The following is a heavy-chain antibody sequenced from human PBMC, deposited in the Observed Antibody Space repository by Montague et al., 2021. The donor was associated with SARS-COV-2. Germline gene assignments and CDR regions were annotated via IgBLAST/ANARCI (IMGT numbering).Heavy chain of an antibody. V-gene: IGHV3-30*04. CDR2: ISYDGSNK. D-gene: IGHD3-3*02. CDR3: ARELILQYGMDV. J-gene: IGHJ6*02. CDR1: GFTFSSYA. Sequence: SLRLSCPASGFTFSSYAMHWVRQAPGKGLEWVAVISYDGSNKYYADSVKGRFTISRDNSKNTLYLQMNSLRAEDTAVYYCARELILQYGMDVWGQGTTVTVSS.